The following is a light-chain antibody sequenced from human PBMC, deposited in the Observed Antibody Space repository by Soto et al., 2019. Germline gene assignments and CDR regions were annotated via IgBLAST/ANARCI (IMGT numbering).Light chain of an antibody. CDR2: AAS. Sequence: DIQMPQSPSSVSASVGDRVTSTCRSSQGIRSWLAWYQQKPGKAPKLLIYAASSLRSGVPSRFSGSRSWTDFTLTISSLQPEDFATYYCPQSNSFPITFGQGARLEIK. CDR1: QGIRSW. V-gene: IGKV1-12*01. CDR3: PQSNSFPIT. J-gene: IGKJ5*01.